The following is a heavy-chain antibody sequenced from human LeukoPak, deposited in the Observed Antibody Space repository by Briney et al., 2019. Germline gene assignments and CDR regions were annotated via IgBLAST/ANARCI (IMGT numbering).Heavy chain of an antibody. J-gene: IGHJ5*02. V-gene: IGHV4-4*07. CDR3: ARGIAAAANGWFDP. D-gene: IGHD6-13*01. CDR2: ISTSGST. CDR1: GGXISSYY. Sequence: PSETLSLTCNVSGGXISSYYCSWIRQPAGKGLEWIGRISTSGSTNYITSLKSRVTMSVDTSKNQISLKLSSVTAADTAVYYCARGIAAAANGWFDPWGQGTLVTVSS.